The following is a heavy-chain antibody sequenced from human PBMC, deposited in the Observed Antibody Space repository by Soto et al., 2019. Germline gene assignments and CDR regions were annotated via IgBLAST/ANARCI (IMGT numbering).Heavy chain of an antibody. Sequence: PGGSLRLSCVTSGFTFNTFAMSWVRRAPGKGLEWVSAISSGSASISYPDSVKGRFTISRDNAKNSLYLQMNSLRAEDTAVYYCARGSPRSCSGGSCYSGSEVPLFDYWGQGTLVTVSS. CDR3: ARGSPRSCSGGSCYSGSEVPLFDY. CDR2: ISSGSASI. D-gene: IGHD2-15*01. V-gene: IGHV3-21*01. CDR1: GFTFNTFA. J-gene: IGHJ4*02.